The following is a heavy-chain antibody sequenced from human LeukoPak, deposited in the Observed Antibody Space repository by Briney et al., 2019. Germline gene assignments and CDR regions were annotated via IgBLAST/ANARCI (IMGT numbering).Heavy chain of an antibody. CDR3: ARDLYYYGSGSYLVY. D-gene: IGHD3-10*01. V-gene: IGHV3-11*04. CDR2: ISSSGSTI. J-gene: IGHJ4*02. CDR1: GFTFSDYY. Sequence: KTGGSLRLSRAASGFTFSDYYMSWIRQAPGKGLEWVSYISSSGSTIYYADSVKGRFTISRDNAKNSLYLQMNSLRAEDTAVYYCARDLYYYGSGSYLVYWGQGTLVTVSS.